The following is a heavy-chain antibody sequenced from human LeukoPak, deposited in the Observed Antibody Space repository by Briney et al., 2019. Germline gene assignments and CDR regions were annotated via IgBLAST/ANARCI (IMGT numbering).Heavy chain of an antibody. CDR3: ARRGPPSPGYCSGGSCRHYYYGMDV. V-gene: IGHV4-34*01. CDR1: GGSFSGYY. J-gene: IGHJ6*02. D-gene: IGHD2-15*01. CDR2: INHSGST. Sequence: PSETLSLTCAVYGGSFSGYYWSWIRQPPGKGLEWIGEINHSGSTNYNPSLKSRVTISVDTSKNQFSLKLSSVTAADTAVYYCARRGPPSPGYCSGGSCRHYYYGMDVWGQGTTVTVSS.